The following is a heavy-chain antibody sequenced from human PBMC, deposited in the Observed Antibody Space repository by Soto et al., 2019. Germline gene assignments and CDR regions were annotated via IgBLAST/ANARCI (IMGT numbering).Heavy chain of an antibody. CDR1: GGTFSSNP. CDR2: IMPVLGAT. Sequence: QVQLVQSGAEVKKPGSSVKVSCKTSGGTFSSNPFTWMRQAPGRGLEWMGEIMPVLGATNYAQNFQDRVTITADESTTTVYMELSSLRPEDTAVYYCARDADLDYWGQGTLVTVSS. V-gene: IGHV1-69*01. J-gene: IGHJ4*02. CDR3: ARDADLDY.